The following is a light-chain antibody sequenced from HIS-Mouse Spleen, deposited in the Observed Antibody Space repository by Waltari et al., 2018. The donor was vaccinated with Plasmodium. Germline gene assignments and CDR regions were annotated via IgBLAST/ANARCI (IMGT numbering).Light chain of an antibody. Sequence: QSALTPPASVSGSPGQSITISCPGTSTDVGGYNYVSWYQQHPGKAPKFMMYDVSNRPSRVSNRFSGSKSGNTASLTISGLQAEDEADYYCSSYTSSSTAFGTGTKVTVL. CDR2: DVS. J-gene: IGLJ1*01. V-gene: IGLV2-14*03. CDR1: STDVGGYNY. CDR3: SSYTSSSTA.